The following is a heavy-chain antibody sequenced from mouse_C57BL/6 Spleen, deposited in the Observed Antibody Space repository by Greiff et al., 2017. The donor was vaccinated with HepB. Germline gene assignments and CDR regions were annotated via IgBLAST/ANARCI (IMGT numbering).Heavy chain of an antibody. CDR2: IYPGNSDT. Sequence: EVKVEESGTVLARPGASVKMSCKTSGYTFTSYWMHWVKQRPGQGLEWIGAIYPGNSDTSYNQKFKGKAKLTAVTSASTAYMELSSLTNEDSAVYYCTRLDYYGSSYFDYWGQGITLTVSS. CDR1: GYTFTSYW. V-gene: IGHV1-5*01. D-gene: IGHD1-1*01. J-gene: IGHJ2*01. CDR3: TRLDYYGSSYFDY.